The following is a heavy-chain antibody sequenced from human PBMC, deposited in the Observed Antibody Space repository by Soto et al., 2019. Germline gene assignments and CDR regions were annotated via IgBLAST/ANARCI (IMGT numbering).Heavy chain of an antibody. CDR2: FDPEDGET. CDR3: ATEGYSSSWYGTT. V-gene: IGHV1-24*01. D-gene: IGHD6-13*01. CDR1: GYTITELY. Sequence: ASVKVSCEVSGYTITELYMHWVRQAPGQGLEWMGGFDPEDGETIYAQKFQGRVTMTEDTSTDTAYMELSSLRSEDTAVYYCATEGYSSSWYGTTWGQGTLVTVSS. J-gene: IGHJ5*02.